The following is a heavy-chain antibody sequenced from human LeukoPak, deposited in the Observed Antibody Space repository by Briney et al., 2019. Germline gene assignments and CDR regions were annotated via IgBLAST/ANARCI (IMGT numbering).Heavy chain of an antibody. Sequence: ASVKVSCKVSGYTVTELSMHWVRQAPGKGLEWMGGFDPEDGETIYAQKFQGRVTMTEDTSTDTAYMELSSLRSEDTAVYYCATVWARGSVFDYWGQGTLVTVSS. CDR2: FDPEDGET. V-gene: IGHV1-24*01. D-gene: IGHD3-10*01. CDR3: ATVWARGSVFDY. CDR1: GYTVTELS. J-gene: IGHJ4*02.